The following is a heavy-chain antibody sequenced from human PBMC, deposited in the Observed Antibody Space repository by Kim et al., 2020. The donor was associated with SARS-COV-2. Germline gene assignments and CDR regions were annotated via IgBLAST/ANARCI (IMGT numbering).Heavy chain of an antibody. D-gene: IGHD2-21*02. CDR3: AKDSGGNHYYYYYYYYMDV. V-gene: IGHV3-9*01. Sequence: GGSLRLSCAASGFTFDDYAMHWVRQAPGKGLEWVSGISWNSGSIGYADSVKGRFTISRDNAKNSLYLQMNSLRAEDTALYYCAKDSGGNHYYYYYYYYMDVWGKWTTVTVSS. CDR2: ISWNSGSI. J-gene: IGHJ6*03. CDR1: GFTFDDYA.